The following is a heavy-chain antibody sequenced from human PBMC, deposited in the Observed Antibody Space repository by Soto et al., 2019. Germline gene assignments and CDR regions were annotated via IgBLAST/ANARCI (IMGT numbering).Heavy chain of an antibody. CDR2: IGAADDP. Sequence: GWSLRLSCAASGFTFSAYDMHWVRQTTGKGLEWVSAIGAADDPYYLGSVKGRFTISRENAKNSLYLQMNSLRAEDTAVYYCARAYSGRLPRRADYYFAMEVWGQGTKVTVSS. D-gene: IGHD2-15*01. J-gene: IGHJ6*02. CDR1: GFTFSAYD. V-gene: IGHV3-13*05. CDR3: ARAYSGRLPRRADYYFAMEV.